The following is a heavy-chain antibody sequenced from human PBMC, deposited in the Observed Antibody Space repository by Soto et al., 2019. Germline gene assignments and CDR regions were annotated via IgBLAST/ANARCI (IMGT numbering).Heavy chain of an antibody. J-gene: IGHJ6*03. Sequence: SETLSLTCTVSGGSISSYYWSWIRQPPGKGLEWIGYIYYSGSTNYNPSLKSRVTISVDTSKNQFSLKLSSVTAADTVVYYCARVRVQPYYYYYMDVWGKGTTVTVSS. CDR1: GGSISSYY. D-gene: IGHD6-6*01. CDR2: IYYSGST. CDR3: ARVRVQPYYYYYMDV. V-gene: IGHV4-59*01.